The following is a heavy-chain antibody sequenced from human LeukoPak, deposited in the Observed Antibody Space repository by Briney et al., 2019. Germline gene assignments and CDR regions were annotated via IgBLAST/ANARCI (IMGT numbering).Heavy chain of an antibody. D-gene: IGHD3-3*01. CDR2: IYSGGST. V-gene: IGHV3-53*01. Sequence: PGGSLRLSCAASGFTVSSNYMSWARQAPGKGLEWVSVIYSGGSTYYADSVKGRFTISRDNSKNTLYLQMNSLRAEDTALYYCARGGSDFWSGYYYHFDYWGQGTLVTVSS. CDR3: ARGGSDFWSGYYYHFDY. J-gene: IGHJ4*02. CDR1: GFTVSSNY.